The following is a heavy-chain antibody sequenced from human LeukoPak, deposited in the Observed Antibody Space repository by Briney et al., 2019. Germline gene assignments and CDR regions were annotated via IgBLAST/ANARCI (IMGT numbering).Heavy chain of an antibody. Sequence: SETLSLTCTVSGVSISSSSYYWGWIRQPPGKGQEWIGSIYYSGSTYYNPSLKSRVTISVDTSKNQFSLKLSSVTAADTAVYYCARRNRYSYGPFDYWGQGTLVTVSS. CDR2: IYYSGST. CDR3: ARRNRYSYGPFDY. V-gene: IGHV4-39*01. CDR1: GVSISSSSYY. J-gene: IGHJ4*02. D-gene: IGHD5-18*01.